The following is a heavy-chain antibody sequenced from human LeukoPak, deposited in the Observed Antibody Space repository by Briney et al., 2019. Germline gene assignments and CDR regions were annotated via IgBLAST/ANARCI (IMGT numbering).Heavy chain of an antibody. J-gene: IGHJ3*02. CDR1: GGSISSYY. CDR2: IYYSGST. Sequence: PSETLSLTCTVSGGSISSYYWSWIRQPPGKGLEWIGYIYYSGSTNYNPSLKSRVTISVDTSKNQFSLKLSSVTAADTAVYYCERGTSSDAFDIWGQGTMVTVSS. CDR3: ERGTSSDAFDI. D-gene: IGHD1-7*01. V-gene: IGHV4-59*01.